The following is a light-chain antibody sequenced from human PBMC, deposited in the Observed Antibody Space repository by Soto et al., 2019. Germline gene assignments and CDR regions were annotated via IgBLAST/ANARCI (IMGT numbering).Light chain of an antibody. Sequence: EIVLTQSPGTLSLSPGERATLSCRASQSVSNNYLAWYQQKPGQAPRLLIYGASNRATGIPDRFSGSVSGSDHTLTISRLDPEDSAVYYCQHYGDTITFGGGTKLEIK. V-gene: IGKV3-20*01. CDR2: GAS. CDR3: QHYGDTIT. J-gene: IGKJ4*01. CDR1: QSVSNNY.